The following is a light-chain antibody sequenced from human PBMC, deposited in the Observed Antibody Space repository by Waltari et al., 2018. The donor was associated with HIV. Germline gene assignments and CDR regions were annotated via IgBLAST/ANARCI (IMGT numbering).Light chain of an antibody. Sequence: DIVMTQSPESLTVSLGARATINCRVSRTVLSESDKRNYLAWYQQQPGPAPNVLFDGATTRQSGVPNRFSASGSGTNFSLTISSLQAEDVALYYCQQYFTVRPTFGGGTKVEI. CDR1: RTVLSESDKRNY. J-gene: IGKJ4*01. CDR3: QQYFTVRPT. CDR2: GAT. V-gene: IGKV4-1*01.